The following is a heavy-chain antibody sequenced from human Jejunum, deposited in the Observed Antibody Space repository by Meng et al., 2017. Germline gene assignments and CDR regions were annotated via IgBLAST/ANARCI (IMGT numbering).Heavy chain of an antibody. J-gene: IGHJ6*02. CDR1: GFTLSDYE. CDR3: ARDDCGDDCYYYYYGMDV. V-gene: IGHV3-48*03. Sequence: GESLKISCAASGFTLSDYEMNWVRQAPGKGLEWVSYISTSGRTIYYADSVKGRFTISRVNAKNSLYLQMNSLRAEDTAVYYCARDDCGDDCYYYYYGMDVWGQGTTVTVSS. D-gene: IGHD2-21*02. CDR2: ISTSGRTI.